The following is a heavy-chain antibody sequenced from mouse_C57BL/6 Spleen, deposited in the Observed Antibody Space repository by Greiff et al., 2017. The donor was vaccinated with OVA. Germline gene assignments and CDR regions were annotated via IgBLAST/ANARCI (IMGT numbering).Heavy chain of an antibody. CDR1: GYTFTSYW. Sequence: QVQLQQSGAELVKPGASVKMSCKASGYTFTSYWITWVKQRPGQGLEWIGEIYPGSGSTNYNEKFKSKATLTVDTSSSTAYMQLSSLTSEDSAVYYCARWGGSSYDWVDYWGQGTTLTVSS. V-gene: IGHV1-55*01. CDR3: ARWGGSSYDWVDY. CDR2: IYPGSGST. D-gene: IGHD1-1*01. J-gene: IGHJ2*01.